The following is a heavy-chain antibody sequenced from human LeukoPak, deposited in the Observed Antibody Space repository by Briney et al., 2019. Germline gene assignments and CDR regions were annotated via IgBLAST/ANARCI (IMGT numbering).Heavy chain of an antibody. CDR1: GGSFSGYY. D-gene: IGHD3-9*01. V-gene: IGHV4-34*01. CDR3: ARHHYDILTGYIYFDY. Sequence: SETLSLTCAVYGGSFSGYYWSWIRQPPGKGLEWIGEINHSGSTYYNPSLKSRVTISVDTSKNQFSLKLSSVTAADTAVYYCARHHYDILTGYIYFDYWGQGTLVTVSS. J-gene: IGHJ4*02. CDR2: INHSGST.